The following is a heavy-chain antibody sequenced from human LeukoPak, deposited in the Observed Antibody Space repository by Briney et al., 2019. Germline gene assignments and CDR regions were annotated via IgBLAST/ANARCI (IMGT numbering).Heavy chain of an antibody. CDR3: ARDSPNGDYGSDY. CDR2: IYYSGST. CDR1: GGSISSGGYY. J-gene: IGHJ4*02. D-gene: IGHD4-17*01. Sequence: SETLSLTCTVSGGSISSGGYYWSWIRQHPGKGLEWIGYIYYSGSTYYNPSLKGRVTISVDTSKNQFPLKLSSVTAADTAVYYCARDSPNGDYGSDYWGQGTLVTVSS. V-gene: IGHV4-31*03.